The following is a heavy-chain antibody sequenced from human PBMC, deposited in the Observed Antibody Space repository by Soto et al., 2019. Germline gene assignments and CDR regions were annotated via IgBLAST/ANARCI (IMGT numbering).Heavy chain of an antibody. Sequence: QVQLQESGPGLVKPSETLSLTWNVSGDSVSGGSYAWSWIRQPPGKGLEWMGYISYSGTTTYNPSFKSRVTISVEASQNKVSLKMTSVTAAATAVYYCATGSLGWLRSFGFECWGQGTRVTVSS. D-gene: IGHD5-12*01. CDR1: GDSVSGGSYA. V-gene: IGHV4-61*01. J-gene: IGHJ4*02. CDR2: ISYSGTT. CDR3: ATGSLGWLRSFGFEC.